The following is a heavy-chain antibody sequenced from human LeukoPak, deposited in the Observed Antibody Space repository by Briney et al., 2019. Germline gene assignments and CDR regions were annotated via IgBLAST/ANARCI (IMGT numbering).Heavy chain of an antibody. CDR2: ISIDGGNT. J-gene: IGHJ5*01. V-gene: IGHV3-64*01. Sequence: PGGSLRLSCAASGFTFSSYAMHWVRQAPGTGLEHVSAISIDGGNTFYSNSVKGRFIISRDNSKNTLYLQMGSLRAEDMAVYYCARYNNYYDSWGQGTLVTVSS. CDR3: ARYNNYYDS. CDR1: GFTFSSYA.